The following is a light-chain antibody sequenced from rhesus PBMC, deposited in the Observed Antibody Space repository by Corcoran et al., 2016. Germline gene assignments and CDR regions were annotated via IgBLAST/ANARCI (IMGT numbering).Light chain of an antibody. J-gene: IGKJ1*01. CDR2: AAS. V-gene: IGKV1-33*02. CDR3: QQGYSTPWT. CDR1: QGISNA. Sequence: DIQMSQSPSSLSASVGDKVTITCRASQGISNALARYQQTPGKAPKLLIYAASSLESGVPSRFSGSRAGTDVTLTISSLQPEDFATYYCQQGYSTPWTFGQGTKVEIK.